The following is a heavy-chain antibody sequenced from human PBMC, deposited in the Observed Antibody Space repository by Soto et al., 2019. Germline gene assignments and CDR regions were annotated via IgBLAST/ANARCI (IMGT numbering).Heavy chain of an antibody. D-gene: IGHD6-6*01. CDR3: ARCIGVRRNYYCDMDV. J-gene: IGHJ6*02. CDR2: IIPILGAT. Sequence: ASVKVSCKASGDILNTYGISWVRQAPGQGLEWMGGIIPILGATNYAQSFQGRLTISVDESTSTAYLELSTLRSDDTAVYYCARCIGVRRNYYCDMDVXX. V-gene: IGHV1-69*13. CDR1: GDILNTYG.